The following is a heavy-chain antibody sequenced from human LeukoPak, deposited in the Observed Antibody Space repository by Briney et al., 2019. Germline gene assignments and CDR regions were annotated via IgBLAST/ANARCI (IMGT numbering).Heavy chain of an antibody. CDR3: ARGTSYYGSTAEDPFDY. CDR2: ISVYNGNT. J-gene: IGHJ4*02. V-gene: IGHV1-18*01. CDR1: GYTFTSYG. D-gene: IGHD3-10*01. Sequence: GASVKVSCKASGYTFTSYGISWVRQAPGQGLEWMGWISVYNGNTNYAQKLQGRVTMTTDTSTSTAYMELRSLRSDDTAVYYCARGTSYYGSTAEDPFDYWGQGTLVTVSS.